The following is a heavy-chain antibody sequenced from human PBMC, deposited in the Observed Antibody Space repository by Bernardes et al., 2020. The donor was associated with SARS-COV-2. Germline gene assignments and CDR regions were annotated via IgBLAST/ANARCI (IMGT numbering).Heavy chain of an antibody. CDR3: ARDLRFHDYSNYRLFYYYYGMDV. J-gene: IGHJ6*02. Sequence: SVKVSCKASGGTFSSYAISWVRQAPGQGLEWMGGIIPIFGTANYAQKFQGRVTITADESTSTAYMELSSLRSEDTAVYYCARDLRFHDYSNYRLFYYYYGMDVWGQGTTVTVSS. D-gene: IGHD4-4*01. V-gene: IGHV1-69*13. CDR1: GGTFSSYA. CDR2: IIPIFGTA.